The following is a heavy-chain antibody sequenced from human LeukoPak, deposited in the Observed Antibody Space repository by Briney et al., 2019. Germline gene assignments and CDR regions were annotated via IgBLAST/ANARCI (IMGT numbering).Heavy chain of an antibody. D-gene: IGHD6-19*01. CDR1: GGSISSYY. V-gene: IGHV4-4*09. CDR2: IYTSGNT. Sequence: SETLSLTCTVSGGSISSYYWSWIRQPPGKGLEWIGNIYTSGNTNYNPSLKSRVAISVDTSKNQFSLKLYSVTAADTAVYYCARPYSSGWSGAFDIWGQGTMVTVSS. CDR3: ARPYSSGWSGAFDI. J-gene: IGHJ3*02.